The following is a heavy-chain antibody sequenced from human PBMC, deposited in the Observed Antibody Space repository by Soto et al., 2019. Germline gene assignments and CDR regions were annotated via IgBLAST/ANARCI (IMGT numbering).Heavy chain of an antibody. CDR2: IYATGNT. V-gene: IGHV4-4*07. D-gene: IGHD1-1*01. CDR1: GASISGFY. Sequence: SETLSLTSNVSGASISGFYWSWIRKSAGKGLEWIGRIYATGNTYYNPSLKSRVMMSVDTSKNQFSLKLISVTAADTAVYYCVRDGKKTLRDWFDTWGQGISVTVSS. J-gene: IGHJ5*02. CDR3: VRDGKKTLRDWFDT.